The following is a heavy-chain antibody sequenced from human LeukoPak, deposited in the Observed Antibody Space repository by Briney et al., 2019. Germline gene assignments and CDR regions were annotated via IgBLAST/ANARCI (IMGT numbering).Heavy chain of an antibody. CDR1: GGSISSYY. Sequence: SETLSLTCTVSGGSISSYYWSWIRQPPGKGLEWIGYIYYSGSTNYNPSLKSRVTISVDTSKNQFSLKLSSVTAADTAVYYCATLTVAAGAGYFDYWGQGTLVTVSS. CDR2: IYYSGST. D-gene: IGHD6-13*01. J-gene: IGHJ4*02. CDR3: ATLTVAAGAGYFDY. V-gene: IGHV4-59*08.